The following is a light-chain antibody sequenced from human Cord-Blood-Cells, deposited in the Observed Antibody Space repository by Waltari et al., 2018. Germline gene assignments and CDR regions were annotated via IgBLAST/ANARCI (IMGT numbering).Light chain of an antibody. Sequence: QSALTQPRSVCGSPGQSVTISCTGTSSDVGGYNYVSWYQQPPGKAPNIRIYDVSKRPSGVLDRFSGSKSGNTASLTISGLQAEDEADYYCCSYAGSYTYVFGTRTKVTVL. J-gene: IGLJ1*01. CDR2: DVS. CDR3: CSYAGSYTYV. CDR1: SSDVGGYNY. V-gene: IGLV2-11*01.